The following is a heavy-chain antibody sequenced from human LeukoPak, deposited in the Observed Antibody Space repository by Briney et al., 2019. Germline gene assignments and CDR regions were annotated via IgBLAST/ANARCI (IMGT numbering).Heavy chain of an antibody. CDR2: ISSSGSTI. D-gene: IGHD3-10*01. CDR1: GFTFSDYY. J-gene: IGHJ3*02. CDR3: ARGGYYGSGSSYYYGSGSYDI. Sequence: PGGSLRLSCAASGFTFSDYYMSWIRQAPGKGLEGVSYISSSGSTIYYADSVKGRFTISRDNAKNSLYLQMNSLRAEDTAVYYCARGGYYGSGSSYYYGSGSYDIWGQGTMVTVSS. V-gene: IGHV3-11*01.